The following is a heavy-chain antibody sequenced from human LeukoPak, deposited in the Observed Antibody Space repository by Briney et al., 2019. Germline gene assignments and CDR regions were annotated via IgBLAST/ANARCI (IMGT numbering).Heavy chain of an antibody. Sequence: GESLKISCKISGYILTNNWIGWVRQVPGKGLEWMGLIYPGNSDTKYSPSFQGQVTFSVDKSISTAYLHWSSLRAEDTAVYYCARAITMIIVVPGGYWGQGTLVPVSS. V-gene: IGHV5-51*01. J-gene: IGHJ4*02. CDR2: IYPGNSDT. CDR3: ARAITMIIVVPGGY. D-gene: IGHD3-22*01. CDR1: GYILTNNW.